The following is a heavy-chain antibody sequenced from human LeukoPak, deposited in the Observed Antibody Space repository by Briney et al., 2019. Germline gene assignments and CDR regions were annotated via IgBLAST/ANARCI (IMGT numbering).Heavy chain of an antibody. V-gene: IGHV4-59*08. D-gene: IGHD6-13*01. CDR2: IYYSGFT. J-gene: IGHJ4*02. CDR1: GGSISTYH. CDR3: ARGPGSSSWDYYFDL. Sequence: SETLSLTCSVSGGSISTYHWSWIRQSPGKGLEWIGYIYYSGFTNYNPSLNSRVTMSIDRTRNQFSLKLTSVTAADTAVYYCARGPGSSSWDYYFDLWGRGSAVTVSS.